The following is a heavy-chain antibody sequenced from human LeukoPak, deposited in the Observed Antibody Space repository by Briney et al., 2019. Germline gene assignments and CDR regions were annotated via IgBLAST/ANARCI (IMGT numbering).Heavy chain of an antibody. V-gene: IGHV4-59*12. CDR2: IYYSGST. Sequence: TSETLSLTCTVSGGSISGYYWSWMRQPPEKGLEWIGYIYYSGSTNYNPSLKRRASISIDTSGSAVSLTLTSVTAADTAVYFCATRNADSFYFDYWGRGTLVTVSS. CDR1: GGSISGYY. J-gene: IGHJ4*02. CDR3: ATRNADSFYFDY. D-gene: IGHD4-17*01.